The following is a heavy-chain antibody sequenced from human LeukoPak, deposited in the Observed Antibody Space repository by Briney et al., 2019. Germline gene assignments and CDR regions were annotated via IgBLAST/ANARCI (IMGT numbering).Heavy chain of an antibody. J-gene: IGHJ6*02. D-gene: IGHD2-2*01. Sequence: ASVKVSCEASGYTFTSYGISWVRQAPGQGLEWMGWISAYNGNTNYAQKLRGRVTMTTDTSTSTAYMELRSLRSDDTAVYYCARAGLGYCSSTSCTYYYYGMDVWGQGTTVTVSS. V-gene: IGHV1-18*01. CDR3: ARAGLGYCSSTSCTYYYYGMDV. CDR1: GYTFTSYG. CDR2: ISAYNGNT.